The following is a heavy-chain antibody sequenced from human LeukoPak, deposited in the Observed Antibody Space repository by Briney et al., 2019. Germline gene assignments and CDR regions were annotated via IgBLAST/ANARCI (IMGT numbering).Heavy chain of an antibody. Sequence: ASVKVSCKASGYTFTNYYMHWVRQAPGQGLEWMGIINPSGGSTSYVQKFQGRVTMTRDTSTSTVYMELSSLRSEDTAVYYCARLAVTNAFDYWGQGTLVTVSS. CDR3: ARLAVTNAFDY. CDR2: INPSGGST. J-gene: IGHJ4*02. D-gene: IGHD4-17*01. V-gene: IGHV1-46*01. CDR1: GYTFTNYY.